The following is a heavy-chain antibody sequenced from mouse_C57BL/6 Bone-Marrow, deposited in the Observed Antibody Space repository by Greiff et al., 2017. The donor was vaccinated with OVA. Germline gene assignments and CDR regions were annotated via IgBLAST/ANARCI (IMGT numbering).Heavy chain of an antibody. Sequence: EVQRVESGGGLVQPGGSLKLSCAASGFTFSDYYMYWVRQTPEKRLEWVAYISNGGGSTYYPDTVKGRFTISRDNAKNTLYLQMSRLKSEDTAMYYCAREAGYYCWYFDVWGTGTTVTVSA. CDR2: ISNGGGST. V-gene: IGHV5-12*01. J-gene: IGHJ1*03. CDR3: AREAGYYCWYFDV. CDR1: GFTFSDYY. D-gene: IGHD2-3*01.